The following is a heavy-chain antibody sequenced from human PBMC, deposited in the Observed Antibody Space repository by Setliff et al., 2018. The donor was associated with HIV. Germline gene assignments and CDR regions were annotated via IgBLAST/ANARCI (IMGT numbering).Heavy chain of an antibody. CDR3: ARDSRTGYFDS. V-gene: IGHV3-21*01. J-gene: IGHJ4*02. Sequence: GSLRLSCEASGFTLTKYTMNWVRQAPGKGLEWVSSITNTSDYISYGDSVKGRFSISRDNAKNSLYLQMSSLRAEDTAVYYCARDSRTGYFDSWGQGTLVTVSS. CDR1: GFTLTKYT. CDR2: ITNTSDYI. D-gene: IGHD2-2*01.